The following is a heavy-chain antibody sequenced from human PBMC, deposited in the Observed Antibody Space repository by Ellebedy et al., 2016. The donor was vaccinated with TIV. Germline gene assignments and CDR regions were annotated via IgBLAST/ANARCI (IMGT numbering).Heavy chain of an antibody. CDR1: GGSISSSSYY. CDR3: ARLCGGDCYGRDAFDI. D-gene: IGHD2-21*02. CDR2: IYYSGST. V-gene: IGHV4-39*01. J-gene: IGHJ3*02. Sequence: MPSETLSLTCTVSGGSISSSSYYWGWIRQPPGKGLEWIGSIYYSGSTYYNPSLKSRVTISVDTSQNQFSLKLSSVTAADTAVYYCARLCGGDCYGRDAFDIWGQGTMVTVSS.